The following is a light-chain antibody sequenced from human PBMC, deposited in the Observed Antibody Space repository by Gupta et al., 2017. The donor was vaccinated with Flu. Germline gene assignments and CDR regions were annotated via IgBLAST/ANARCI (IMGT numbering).Light chain of an antibody. Sequence: DVQMTQSPSSLSASVGDRIIITCRASQDIKNYVAWYQQKPGKGPTLLIYAASTVKSGVPSRFSGSGYGTDFTLTINSRQAEDVATYYCEKEDYAPITFGQGTLMEMK. CDR2: AAS. J-gene: IGKJ5*01. CDR3: EKEDYAPIT. V-gene: IGKV1-27*01. CDR1: QDIKNY.